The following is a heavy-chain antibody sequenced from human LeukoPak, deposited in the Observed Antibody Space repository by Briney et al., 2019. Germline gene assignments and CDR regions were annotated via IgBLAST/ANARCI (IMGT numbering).Heavy chain of an antibody. D-gene: IGHD3-10*01. CDR3: ARDYYYGSGSPLFDY. Sequence: ASVKVSCKASGYTFSSYGISWVRQAPGQGLEWMGWINPNGGGTNYAQKSQGRVTMTRDTSISTAYMELSRLRSDDTAVYYCARDYYYGSGSPLFDYWGQGTLVTVSS. CDR2: INPNGGGT. V-gene: IGHV1-2*02. CDR1: GYTFSSYG. J-gene: IGHJ4*02.